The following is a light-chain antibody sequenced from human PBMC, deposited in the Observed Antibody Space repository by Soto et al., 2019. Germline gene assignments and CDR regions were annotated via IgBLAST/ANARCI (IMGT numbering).Light chain of an antibody. CDR1: QDIRSS. CDR2: TLS. J-gene: IGKJ4*01. Sequence: DIQLTQSPSFLSASVGDRLTITCRASQDIRSSLAWYQQKPGKAPNLLIYTLSTLQSGVPSRFSGSRSGTEFTLTISSLQPEDFATSYCQQFNSSPFTFGGGTKVEI. CDR3: QQFNSSPFT. V-gene: IGKV1-9*01.